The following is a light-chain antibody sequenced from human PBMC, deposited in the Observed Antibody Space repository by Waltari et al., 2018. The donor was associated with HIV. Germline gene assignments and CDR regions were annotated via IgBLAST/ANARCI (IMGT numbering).Light chain of an antibody. Sequence: QSALTQPASVSGSPGQSITISCTGTSSDVGGYNYVSWYQHHPGKAPKLMIYDVSNGPSGVSNRVSGSKSGNTASLTISGLQAEDEADYYCSSYPSSSTVVFGGGTKLTVL. CDR1: SSDVGGYNY. V-gene: IGLV2-14*03. CDR2: DVS. CDR3: SSYPSSSTVV. J-gene: IGLJ2*01.